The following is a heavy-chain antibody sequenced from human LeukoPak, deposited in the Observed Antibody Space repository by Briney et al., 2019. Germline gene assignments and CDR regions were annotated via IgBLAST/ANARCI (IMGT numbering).Heavy chain of an antibody. V-gene: IGHV3-9*01. CDR2: ISWNSGSI. D-gene: IGHD4/OR15-4a*01. CDR3: ARRTNYLAFDY. Sequence: GGSLRLSCAASGFTFDDYAMHWVRQAPGKGLEWVSGISWNSGSIGYADSVKGRFTISRDNAKNSLYLQMNSLRAEDTAVYFCARRTNYLAFDYWGQGALVTVSS. CDR1: GFTFDDYA. J-gene: IGHJ4*02.